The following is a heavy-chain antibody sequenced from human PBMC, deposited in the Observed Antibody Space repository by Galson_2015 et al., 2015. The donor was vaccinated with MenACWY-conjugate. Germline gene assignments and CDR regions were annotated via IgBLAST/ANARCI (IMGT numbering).Heavy chain of an antibody. CDR3: AKDRHRDGVWTFDY. J-gene: IGHJ4*02. CDR2: IYGSGHRDT. D-gene: IGHD4-17*01. Sequence: SLRLSCAASGFTFYTYTMSWVRQSPGKGLEWVACIYGSGHRDTFYADSVKGRFTISRDESNNLVYLQMTSLRVEDTAVYYCAKDRHRDGVWTFDYWGQGTLVTVSS. CDR1: GFTFYTYT. V-gene: IGHV3-23*01.